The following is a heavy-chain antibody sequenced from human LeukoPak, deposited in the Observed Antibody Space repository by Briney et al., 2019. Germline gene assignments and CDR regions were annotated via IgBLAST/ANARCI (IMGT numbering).Heavy chain of an antibody. D-gene: IGHD6-19*01. J-gene: IGHJ4*02. CDR2: ISSSSSYI. V-gene: IGHV3-21*01. Sequence: GGSLRLSFAASGXTFSSYWMSWVRQAPGKGMEWVSSISSSSSYISYADSVKGRFTISRDNAKNSLDLQMNSLRAEDTAVYYCAIDRYSSGWYTFDYWGQGTLVTVSS. CDR3: AIDRYSSGWYTFDY. CDR1: GXTFSSYW.